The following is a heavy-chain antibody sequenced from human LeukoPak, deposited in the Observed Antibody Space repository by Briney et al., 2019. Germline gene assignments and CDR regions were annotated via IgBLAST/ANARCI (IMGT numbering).Heavy chain of an antibody. V-gene: IGHV4-4*02. D-gene: IGHD6-19*01. J-gene: IGHJ4*02. Sequence: SETLSLTCAVSGGSISSSNWWSWVRQPPGKGLEWIGEIYHSGSTNYNPSLKSRVTISVDKSKNQFSLKLSSVTASDTAVYYCASRYSSGWYDYWGQGTLVTVSS. CDR1: GGSISSSNW. CDR3: ASRYSSGWYDY. CDR2: IYHSGST.